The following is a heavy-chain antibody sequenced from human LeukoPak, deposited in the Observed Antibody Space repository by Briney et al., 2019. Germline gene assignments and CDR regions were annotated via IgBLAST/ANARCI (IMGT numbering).Heavy chain of an antibody. Sequence: ASVKVSCKASGYTFTGYYMHWVRQAPGQGLEWMGWINPNSGGTNYAQKFQGRVTMTRDTSISTAYRELSRLRSDDTAVYYCARVFSSSWYFEDYYYYMDVWGKGTTVTVSS. CDR3: ARVFSSSWYFEDYYYYMDV. V-gene: IGHV1-2*02. CDR1: GYTFTGYY. J-gene: IGHJ6*03. CDR2: INPNSGGT. D-gene: IGHD6-13*01.